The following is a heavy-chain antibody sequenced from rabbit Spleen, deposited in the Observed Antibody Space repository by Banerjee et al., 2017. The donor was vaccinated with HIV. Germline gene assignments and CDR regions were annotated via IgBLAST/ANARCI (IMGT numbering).Heavy chain of an antibody. Sequence: QEQLGASGGDLVKPEGSLTLTCTASGFSFSSKLYMCWVRQPPGKGLEWIGCIYGGTSGTTYYATWAKGRFTVSKTSSTTVTLQMTSLTAADTATYFCARFYAGYGDFGYAARWGQGTLVTVS. J-gene: IGHJ4*01. CDR1: GFSFSSKLY. D-gene: IGHD7-1*01. V-gene: IGHV1S45*01. CDR3: ARFYAGYGDFGYAAR. CDR2: IYGGTSGTT.